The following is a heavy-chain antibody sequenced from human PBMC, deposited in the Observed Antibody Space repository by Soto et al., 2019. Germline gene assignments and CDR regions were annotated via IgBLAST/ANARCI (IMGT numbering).Heavy chain of an antibody. Sequence: SETLSLTCAVYGGSFSGYYWSWIRQPPGKGLEWIGEINHSGSTNYNPSLKSRVTISVDTSKNQFSLKLSSVTAADTAVYYCARVVINVRGVQAQPYYYYYGLDVWGQGTKVTVSS. D-gene: IGHD3-10*02. V-gene: IGHV4-34*01. CDR3: ARVVINVRGVQAQPYYYYYGLDV. CDR2: INHSGST. CDR1: GGSFSGYY. J-gene: IGHJ6*02.